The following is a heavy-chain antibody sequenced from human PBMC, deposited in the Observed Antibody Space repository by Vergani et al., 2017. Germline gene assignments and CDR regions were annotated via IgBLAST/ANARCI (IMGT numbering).Heavy chain of an antibody. CDR1: GYTFNGYY. Sequence: QVQLVQSGAEVKKPGASVKVSCKASGYTFNGYYMHWVRQAPGQGLEWMGWINPNSGGTNNAQKFQGRVTMTRDTSISTAYMELSRLRSDDPAVYYCARGCSGGSCYEYFQHWGQGTLVTVSS. J-gene: IGHJ1*01. V-gene: IGHV1-2*02. CDR2: INPNSGGT. D-gene: IGHD2-15*01. CDR3: ARGCSGGSCYEYFQH.